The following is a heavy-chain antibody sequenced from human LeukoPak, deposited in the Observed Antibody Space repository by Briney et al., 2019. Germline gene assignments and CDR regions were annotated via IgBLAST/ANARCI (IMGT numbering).Heavy chain of an antibody. CDR2: ISGSGGST. CDR1: GFTFSSYS. V-gene: IGHV3-23*01. CDR3: AKDRLTYYYDSSGYPTFDY. D-gene: IGHD3-22*01. J-gene: IGHJ4*02. Sequence: GGSLRLSCAASGFTFSSYSMNWVRQAPGKGLEWVSAISGSGGSTYYADSVKGRFTISRDNSKNTLYLQMNSLRAEDTAVYYCAKDRLTYYYDSSGYPTFDYWGQGTLVTVSS.